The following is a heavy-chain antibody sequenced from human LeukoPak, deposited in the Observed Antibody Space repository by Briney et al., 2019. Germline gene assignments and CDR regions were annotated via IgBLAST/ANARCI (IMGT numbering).Heavy chain of an antibody. CDR2: ISSSSSTI. D-gene: IGHD4-23*01. CDR3: VRGLPSVGEPHFDY. Sequence: GGSLRLSCAASGFTFSSYSMNWVRQAPGKGLEWVSYISSSSSTIYYADSVKGRFTISRDNSKNTLYLQMNSLRAEDTAVYYCVRGLPSVGEPHFDYWGQGTLVTVSS. V-gene: IGHV3-48*01. J-gene: IGHJ4*02. CDR1: GFTFSSYS.